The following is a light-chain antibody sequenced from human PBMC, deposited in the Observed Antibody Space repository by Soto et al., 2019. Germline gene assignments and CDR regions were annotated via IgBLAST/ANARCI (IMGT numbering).Light chain of an antibody. CDR3: QQYYTYST. CDR1: QSISTQ. V-gene: IGKV1-5*02. J-gene: IGKJ1*01. CDR2: GAF. Sequence: DTQMTQSPSTLSASVGDRVTIICRARQSISTQLAWYQQKPGKAPKLLISGAFSLESGVPSRFSGSGSGTEFTLTISSLQPDDFATYYCQQYYTYSTFGQGTRVDI.